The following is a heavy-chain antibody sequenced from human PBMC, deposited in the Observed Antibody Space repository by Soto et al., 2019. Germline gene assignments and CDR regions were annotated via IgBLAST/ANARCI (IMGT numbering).Heavy chain of an antibody. CDR1: GYTFTSYG. J-gene: IGHJ6*02. D-gene: IGHD6-25*01. Sequence: GASVKVSCKASGYTFTSYGISWVRQAPGQGLEWMGWISAYNGNTNYAQKLQGRVTMTTDTSTSTAYMELRSLRSDDTAVYYCARGPYGRGDYYYYGMDVWGQGTTVTVSS. CDR3: ARGPYGRGDYYYYGMDV. V-gene: IGHV1-18*01. CDR2: ISAYNGNT.